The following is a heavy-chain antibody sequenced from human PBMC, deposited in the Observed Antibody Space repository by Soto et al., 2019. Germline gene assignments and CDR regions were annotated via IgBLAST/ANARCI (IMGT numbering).Heavy chain of an antibody. CDR1: GFTFSTFW. J-gene: IGHJ4*02. CDR2: INHDGSET. Sequence: EAHQVESGGGLVQPGGSLRLSCAASGFTFSTFWMSWVRQAPGKGLEWVAKINHDGSETYYGDSVKGRFTIYRDNGKNSLYLQMNRLRVEDTAAYYCTRGLYSNPLGGQGTLVTVS. D-gene: IGHD4-4*01. CDR3: TRGLYSNPL. V-gene: IGHV3-7*01.